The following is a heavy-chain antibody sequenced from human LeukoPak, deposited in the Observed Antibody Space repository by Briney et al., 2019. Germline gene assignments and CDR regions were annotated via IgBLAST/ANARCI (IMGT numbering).Heavy chain of an antibody. CDR3: AKGSPHYYDSSGYYPSGRFDY. D-gene: IGHD3-22*01. CDR1: GFTFSSYA. CDR2: ISGSGGST. J-gene: IGHJ4*02. Sequence: GGSLRLSCAASGFTFSSYAMSWVRQAPGKGLEWVSAISGSGGSTYYADSVKGRFTISRDNSKNTLYLQMNSLRAEDTAVYYCAKGSPHYYDSSGYYPSGRFDYWGQGTLVTVSS. V-gene: IGHV3-23*01.